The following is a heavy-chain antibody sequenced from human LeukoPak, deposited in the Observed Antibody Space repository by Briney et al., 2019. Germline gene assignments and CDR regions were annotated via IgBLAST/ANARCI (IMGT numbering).Heavy chain of an antibody. CDR1: GGSISSYY. Sequence: PSETLSLTCTDSGGSISSYYWSWIRQPPGKGLEWIGYIYYSGSTNYNPSLKSRVTISVDTSKNQFSLKLSAVTAADTAVYYCARAVRCPRGHWYFDLWGRGTLVTVSS. CDR2: IYYSGST. D-gene: IGHD4-17*01. CDR3: ARAVRCPRGHWYFDL. J-gene: IGHJ2*01. V-gene: IGHV4-59*08.